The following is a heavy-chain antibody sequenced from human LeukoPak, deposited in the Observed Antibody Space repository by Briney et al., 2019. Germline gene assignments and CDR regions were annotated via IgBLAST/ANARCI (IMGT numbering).Heavy chain of an antibody. CDR2: LTGSGIST. J-gene: IGHJ3*02. CDR1: GFTFSSYV. CDR3: AKGLDVLTGRMSAFDI. Sequence: GGSLRLSCGASGFTFSSYVMGWVRQAPGKGLEWVSALTGSGISTSYADSVKGRFTISRDNSKNSLYLQMNSLRAEDTAVYYCAKGLDVLTGRMSAFDIWGQGTMVTVSS. D-gene: IGHD3-9*01. V-gene: IGHV3-23*01.